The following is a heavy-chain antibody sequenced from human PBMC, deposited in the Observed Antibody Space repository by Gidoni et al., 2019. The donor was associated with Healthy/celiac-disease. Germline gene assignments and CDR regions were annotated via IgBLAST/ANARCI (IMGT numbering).Heavy chain of an antibody. D-gene: IGHD6-19*01. V-gene: IGHV3-30*18. CDR3: AKGVAVAPFDY. CDR1: GFTFSSYG. Sequence: QVQLVESGGGVVQPGRSLRLSCAASGFTFSSYGMHWVRQAPGKGLEWVAVISYDGSNKYYADSVKGRFTISRDNSKNTLYLQMNSLRAEDTAVYYCAKGVAVAPFDYWGQGTLVTVSS. J-gene: IGHJ4*02. CDR2: ISYDGSNK.